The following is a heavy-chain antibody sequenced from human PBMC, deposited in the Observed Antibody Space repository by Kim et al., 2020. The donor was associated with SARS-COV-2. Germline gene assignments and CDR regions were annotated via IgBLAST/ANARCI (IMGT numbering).Heavy chain of an antibody. CDR3: ARVGHWERGSVFDY. Sequence: GGSLRLSCAASGFTFSSYSMNWVRQAPGKGLEWVSSISSSSSYIYYADSVKGRFTISRDNAKNSLYLQMNSLRAEDTAVYYCARVGHWERGSVFDYWGQGTLVTVSS. V-gene: IGHV3-21*01. D-gene: IGHD3-16*01. CDR2: ISSSSSYI. J-gene: IGHJ4*02. CDR1: GFTFSSYS.